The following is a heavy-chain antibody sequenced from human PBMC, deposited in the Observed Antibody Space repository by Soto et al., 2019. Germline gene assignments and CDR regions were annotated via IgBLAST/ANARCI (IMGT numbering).Heavy chain of an antibody. Sequence: GGSLRLSCAASGFAFSSYAMHWVRRAPGKGLEWVAVISYDASNKYYADSVKGRFTISRDNSKKTVYLQMSSLRAEDTAVYYCARPFSSGWYGDFDFWGQGTLVTVSS. D-gene: IGHD6-19*01. CDR1: GFAFSSYA. CDR3: ARPFSSGWYGDFDF. J-gene: IGHJ4*02. CDR2: ISYDASNK. V-gene: IGHV3-30-3*01.